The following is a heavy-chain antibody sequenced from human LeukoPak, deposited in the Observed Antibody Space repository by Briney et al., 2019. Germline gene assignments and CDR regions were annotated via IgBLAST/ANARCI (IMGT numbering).Heavy chain of an antibody. Sequence: GGSLRLSCAASGFTFSSYAMPWVRQAPGKGLEWVTLISYDGSNKYYADSVKGRFTISRDNTKNTLYLQMNSLRAEDTAVYYCASDFTYYMDVWGKGTTVTVSS. CDR2: ISYDGSNK. CDR3: ASDFTYYMDV. CDR1: GFTFSSYA. J-gene: IGHJ6*03. V-gene: IGHV3-30*04.